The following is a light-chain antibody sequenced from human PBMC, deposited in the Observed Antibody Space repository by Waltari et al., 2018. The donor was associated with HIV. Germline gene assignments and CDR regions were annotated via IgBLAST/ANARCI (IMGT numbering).Light chain of an antibody. CDR1: ALPKQY. V-gene: IGLV3-25*03. Sequence: SYDLTQPPSVSVSPGQTARITCSGDALPKQYAYWYQQKPGQAPVLVIYKDSERPSGIPERFSGSSSGTTVTLTISGVQAEDEADYYCQSADSSGPWVFGGGTKLTVL. CDR2: KDS. J-gene: IGLJ3*02. CDR3: QSADSSGPWV.